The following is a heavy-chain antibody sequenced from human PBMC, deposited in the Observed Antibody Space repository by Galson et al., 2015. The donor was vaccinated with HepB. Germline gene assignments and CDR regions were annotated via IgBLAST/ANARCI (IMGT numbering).Heavy chain of an antibody. V-gene: IGHV1-18*01. Sequence: SVKVSCKASGYTFTSYGISWVRQAPGQGLEWMGWISAYNGNTNYAQKLQGRVTMTTDTSTSTAYMELRSLRSDDTAVYYCARGKVDYDYIWGSKPHYYMDVWGKGTTVTVSS. CDR2: ISAYNGNT. J-gene: IGHJ6*03. CDR3: ARGKVDYDYIWGSKPHYYMDV. CDR1: GYTFTSYG. D-gene: IGHD3-16*01.